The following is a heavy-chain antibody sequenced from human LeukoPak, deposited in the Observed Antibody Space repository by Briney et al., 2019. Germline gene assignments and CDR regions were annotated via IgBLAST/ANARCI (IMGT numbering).Heavy chain of an antibody. CDR3: ARRDIVVVVSASDY. V-gene: IGHV3-30*02. J-gene: IGHJ4*02. Sequence: GGSLRLSCAASGFTFSSYGMHWVRQAPGKGLEWVAFIRYDGSNKYYADSVKGRFTISRDNSKNTVYLQMNSLRVDDTAVYYCARRDIVVVVSASDYWGQGTLVTVSS. CDR2: IRYDGSNK. CDR1: GFTFSSYG. D-gene: IGHD2-15*01.